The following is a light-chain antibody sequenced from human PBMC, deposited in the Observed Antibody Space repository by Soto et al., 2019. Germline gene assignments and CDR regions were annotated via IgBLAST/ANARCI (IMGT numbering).Light chain of an antibody. CDR1: SSDVGSYNF. V-gene: IGLV2-23*02. Sequence: QSALTQPASVSGSPGQSITISCTGTSSDVGSYNFVSWYQQHPGKAPKLMIYDVTKRPSGVSDRFSGSRSGNTASLTISGFQAEDEADYYCCSYASSSTYVFGSGTKLTVL. CDR3: CSYASSSTYV. J-gene: IGLJ1*01. CDR2: DVT.